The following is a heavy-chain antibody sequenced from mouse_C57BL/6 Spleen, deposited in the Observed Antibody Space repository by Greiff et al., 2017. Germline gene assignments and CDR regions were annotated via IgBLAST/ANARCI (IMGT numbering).Heavy chain of an antibody. CDR2: IYPSDSET. V-gene: IGHV1-61*01. CDR1: GYTFTSYW. J-gene: IGHJ2*01. CDR3: ARGGIYNGNSNYFDY. D-gene: IGHD2-1*01. Sequence: VQLQQPGAELVRPGSSVKLSCKASGYTFTSYWMDWVKQRPGQGLEWIGNIYPSDSETHYNQKFKDKATLTVDKSSSAAYMQLMSLTSENSAVYYCARGGIYNGNSNYFDYWGQGTTLTVSS.